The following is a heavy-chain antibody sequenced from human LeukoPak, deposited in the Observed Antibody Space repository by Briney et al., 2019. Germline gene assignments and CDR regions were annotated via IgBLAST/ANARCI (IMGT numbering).Heavy chain of an antibody. D-gene: IGHD2-2*01. Sequence: SETLSLTCTVSGGSISSHYWSRIRQPPGKGLEWIGYIYYSGSTNYNPSLKSRVTISVDTSKNQFSLKLSSVTAADTAVYYCARESGCSSTSCYRWNWFDPWGQGTLVTVSS. CDR2: IYYSGST. J-gene: IGHJ5*02. V-gene: IGHV4-59*11. CDR1: GGSISSHY. CDR3: ARESGCSSTSCYRWNWFDP.